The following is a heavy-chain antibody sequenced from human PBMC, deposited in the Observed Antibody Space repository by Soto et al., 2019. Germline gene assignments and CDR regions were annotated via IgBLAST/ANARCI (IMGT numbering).Heavy chain of an antibody. V-gene: IGHV3-48*02. J-gene: IGHJ4*02. CDR3: TRGGPAARSDY. Sequence: PGGSLRLSCAASGFTFTNYAMNWVRQAPGKGLEWVSYISTSSSTIFYADSVKGRFTTSRDNAKNSLYLQMNSLKDDDTAMYFCTRGGPAARSDYWGRGTLVTVSS. CDR1: GFTFTNYA. CDR2: ISTSSSTI. D-gene: IGHD6-25*01.